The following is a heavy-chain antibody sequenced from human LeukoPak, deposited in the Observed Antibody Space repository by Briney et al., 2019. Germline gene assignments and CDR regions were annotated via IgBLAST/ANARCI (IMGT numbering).Heavy chain of an antibody. Sequence: PGGSLRLSCAASGFTVSSNYMSWVRQAPGKGLEWVSIIYSDGSTYYADSVKGRFTISRDNSKNTLYLQMNSLRAEDTAVYYCAKRWAAAGSNWFDPWGQGTLVTVSS. V-gene: IGHV3-66*01. CDR3: AKRWAAAGSNWFDP. D-gene: IGHD6-13*01. CDR1: GFTVSSNY. J-gene: IGHJ5*02. CDR2: IYSDGST.